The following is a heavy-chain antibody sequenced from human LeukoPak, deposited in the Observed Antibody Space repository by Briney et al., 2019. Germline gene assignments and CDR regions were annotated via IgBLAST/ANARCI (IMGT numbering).Heavy chain of an antibody. CDR3: ARPHTGFDS. CDR2: INSDGSTT. Sequence: PGGSLRLSCTAAGLTFSSYWMHWVRQDPGKGLVWVSRINSDGSTTTYADSVKGRFTISRDNAKNTLYLQMNSLRVEDTAVYYCARPHTGFDSWGQGTLVTVSS. CDR1: GLTFSSYW. J-gene: IGHJ4*02. V-gene: IGHV3-74*01.